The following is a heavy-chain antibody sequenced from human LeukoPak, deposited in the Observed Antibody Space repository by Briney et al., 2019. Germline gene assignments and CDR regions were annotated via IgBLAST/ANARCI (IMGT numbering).Heavy chain of an antibody. D-gene: IGHD3-16*01. CDR1: GFTFNIYA. J-gene: IGHJ3*02. Sequence: PGGSLRLSCAASGFTFNIYAMSWVRQAPGKGLEWVAIINPDGSTTGYVDSVKGRFTISRDNAKNSLCLQLNSLRAEDTAVYYCVRDPGWGAFDIWGQGTMVTVSS. CDR2: INPDGSTT. V-gene: IGHV3-7*01. CDR3: VRDPGWGAFDI.